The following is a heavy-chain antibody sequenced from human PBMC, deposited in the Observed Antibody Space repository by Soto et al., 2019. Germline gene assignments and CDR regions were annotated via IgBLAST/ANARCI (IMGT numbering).Heavy chain of an antibody. CDR1: GFTFSSYA. Sequence: GGSLRLSCAASGFTFSSYAMSWVRQAPGKGLEWVSAISGSGGSTYYADSVKGRFTISRDNSKNTLYLQMNSLRAEDTAVYYCAKGLTGWDIVVVPAAKSYYYYGMDVWGQGTTVTVSS. J-gene: IGHJ6*02. D-gene: IGHD2-2*01. CDR3: AKGLTGWDIVVVPAAKSYYYYGMDV. V-gene: IGHV3-23*01. CDR2: ISGSGGST.